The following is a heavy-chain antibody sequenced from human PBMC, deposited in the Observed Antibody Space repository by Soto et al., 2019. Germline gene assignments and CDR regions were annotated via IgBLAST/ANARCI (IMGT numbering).Heavy chain of an antibody. CDR3: ARQRRHFDY. J-gene: IGHJ4*02. CDR1: GGSISYYY. D-gene: IGHD6-25*01. V-gene: IGHV4-4*08. CDR2: IYSSGST. Sequence: QVQLQESGPGLVKPSETLSLACTVSGGSISYYYWSWLRQPPGKGLQWIGYIYSSGSTNYNPSRKRRVTVSVATSKNQCALNLSSVTAGGTAVYYCARQRRHFDYWGQGSLVTVSS.